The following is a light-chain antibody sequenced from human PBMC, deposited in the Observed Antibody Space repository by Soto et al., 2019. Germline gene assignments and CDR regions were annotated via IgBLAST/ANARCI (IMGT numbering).Light chain of an antibody. J-gene: IGLJ1*01. Sequence: QSALTQPASVSGSPGQSITISCTGTSSDVGFYNYVSWYQQHPGKAPKLVISEVNNRPSGVSSRFSGSKSGNTASLTISGLQADDEADYHCSSYTSSSTYVFGTGTQLTVL. CDR2: EVN. CDR3: SSYTSSSTYV. CDR1: SSDVGFYNY. V-gene: IGLV2-14*01.